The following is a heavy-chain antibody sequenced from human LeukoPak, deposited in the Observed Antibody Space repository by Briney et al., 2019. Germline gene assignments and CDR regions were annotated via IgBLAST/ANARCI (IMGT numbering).Heavy chain of an antibody. CDR3: VRAVGAVAGPGDWFDT. CDR2: FYYTGDT. CDR1: GGSITTSSFY. J-gene: IGHJ5*02. V-gene: IGHV4-39*01. D-gene: IGHD6-19*01. Sequence: SETLSLTCNVSGGSITTSSFYWGWIRQTPGKGLEWIGTFYYTGDTYYNRSLKSRATIAVDTSKDQFFLALSSVTAADTAVYYCVRAVGAVAGPGDWFDTWGPGTLVTVSS.